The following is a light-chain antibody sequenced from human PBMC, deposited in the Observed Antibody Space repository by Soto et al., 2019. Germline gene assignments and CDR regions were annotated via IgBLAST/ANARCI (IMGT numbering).Light chain of an antibody. J-gene: IGLJ2*01. CDR2: EGS. CDR1: SSDVGSYNL. CDR3: CSYAGSIVV. V-gene: IGLV2-23*01. Sequence: QSVLTQPASVSGSPGQSITISCTGTSSDVGSYNLVSWYQQHPGKAPKLMIYEGSKRPSGVSNRFSGSKSGNTASLTISGLQAEDEADYYCCSYAGSIVVFGGGTKLTVL.